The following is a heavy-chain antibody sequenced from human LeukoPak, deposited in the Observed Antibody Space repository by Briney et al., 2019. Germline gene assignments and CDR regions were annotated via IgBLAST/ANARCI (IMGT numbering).Heavy chain of an antibody. Sequence: GGSLRLSCAASGFTFNNYLMSWVRQAPGKGLEWVSTISGSGAYAYYADSVKGRFTISRDNSKNTLYLQMNSLRAEDTAVYYCAKYFASGSYYKLPHWGQGTLVTVSS. CDR2: ISGSGAYA. CDR3: AKYFASGSYYKLPH. CDR1: GFTFNNYL. J-gene: IGHJ1*01. V-gene: IGHV3-23*01. D-gene: IGHD3-10*01.